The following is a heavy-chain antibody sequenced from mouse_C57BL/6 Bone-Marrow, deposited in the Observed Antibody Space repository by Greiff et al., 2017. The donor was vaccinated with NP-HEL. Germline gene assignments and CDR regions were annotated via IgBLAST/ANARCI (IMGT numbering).Heavy chain of an antibody. V-gene: IGHV2-2*01. CDR1: GFSLTSYG. D-gene: IGHD1-1*01. J-gene: IGHJ4*01. CDR3: ASSHYYGSSYNYAMDY. Sequence: VQGVESGPGLVQPSQSLSITCTVSGFSLTSYGVHWVRQSPGKGLEWLGVIWSGGSTDYNAAFISRLSISKDNSKSQVFFKMNSLQADDTAIYYCASSHYYGSSYNYAMDYWGQGTSVTVAS. CDR2: IWSGGST.